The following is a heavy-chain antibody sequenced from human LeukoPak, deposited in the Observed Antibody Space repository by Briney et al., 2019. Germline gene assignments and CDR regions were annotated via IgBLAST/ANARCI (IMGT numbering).Heavy chain of an antibody. CDR3: ARDGYCSSTSCYTAGYYYYYYMDV. V-gene: IGHV1-2*02. D-gene: IGHD2-2*02. J-gene: IGHJ6*03. Sequence: ASVKVSCKASGYTFTGYYMHWVRQAPGQGLEWMGWINPNSGGTNYAQKFQGRVTMTRGTSISTAYMELSRLRSDDTAVYYCARDGYCSSTSCYTAGYYYYYYMDVWGKGTTVTVSS. CDR1: GYTFTGYY. CDR2: INPNSGGT.